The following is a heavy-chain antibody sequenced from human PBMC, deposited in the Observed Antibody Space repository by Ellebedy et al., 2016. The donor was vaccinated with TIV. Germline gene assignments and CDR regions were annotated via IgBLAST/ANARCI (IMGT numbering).Heavy chain of an antibody. J-gene: IGHJ6*02. V-gene: IGHV1-46*01. Sequence: AASVTVSCKASGYTFTNYYMNWVRQAPGQGLEWMGIINPGGGGTSYAQKFQGRVTMTRDTSTSTVYMELSSLSSEDTALYYCARAPLSGVFYGMDVWGQGTTVTVSS. CDR2: INPGGGGT. CDR3: ARAPLSGVFYGMDV. D-gene: IGHD3-16*02. CDR1: GYTFTNYY.